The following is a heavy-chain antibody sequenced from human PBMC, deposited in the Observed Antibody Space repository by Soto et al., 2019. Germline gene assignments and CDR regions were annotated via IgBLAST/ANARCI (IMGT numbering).Heavy chain of an antibody. CDR2: ISSSSSYI. V-gene: IGHV3-21*01. D-gene: IGHD1-1*01. J-gene: IGHJ6*02. CDR1: GFTFSSYS. Sequence: GSLRLSCAASGFTFSSYSMNWVRQAPGKGLEWVSSISSSSSYIYYADSVKGRFTISRDNAKNSLYLQMNSLRAEDTAVYYCARDSTTGSSYYYYGMDVWGQGTTVTVSS. CDR3: ARDSTTGSSYYYYGMDV.